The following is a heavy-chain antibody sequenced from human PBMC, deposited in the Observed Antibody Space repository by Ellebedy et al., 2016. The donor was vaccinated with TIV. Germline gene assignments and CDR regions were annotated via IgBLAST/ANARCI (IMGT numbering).Heavy chain of an antibody. Sequence: MPSETLSLTFAVSGGSISSADYFWRWIRQPPGKGLEWIGYISYSGSTYYNPSLKSRVTISMDTSRNQFSLKLSSVTAADTALYYCARAGGSYNWFDPWGQGTLITVSS. CDR3: ARAGGSYNWFDP. D-gene: IGHD3-10*01. V-gene: IGHV4-30-4*01. J-gene: IGHJ5*02. CDR2: ISYSGST. CDR1: GGSISSADYF.